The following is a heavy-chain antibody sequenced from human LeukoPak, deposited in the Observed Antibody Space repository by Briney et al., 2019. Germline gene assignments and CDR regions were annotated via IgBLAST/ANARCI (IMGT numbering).Heavy chain of an antibody. CDR3: TRVGGYQLPKFDY. J-gene: IGHJ4*02. V-gene: IGHV3-30*09. CDR2: ISYHGSKR. Sequence: GGSLRLSCAASGYNFSIYAMHWVRQAPGKGLEWVATISYHGSKRYFVDSVKGRFAISRDNAKNSVYLEMNSPGDEDTAVYYCTRVGGYQLPKFDYWGRGTLVTVSS. CDR1: GYNFSIYA. D-gene: IGHD2-2*01.